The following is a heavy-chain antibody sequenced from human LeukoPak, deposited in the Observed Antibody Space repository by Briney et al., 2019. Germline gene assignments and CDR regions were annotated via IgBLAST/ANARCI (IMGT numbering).Heavy chain of an antibody. CDR3: ARQWSGLVYYMDV. J-gene: IGHJ6*03. V-gene: IGHV3-30*03. D-gene: IGHD3-10*01. Sequence: GGSLRLSCAASGFTFRSYDTHWVRQAPSKGLEWVALISSDDDNKYFADFVKGRFTISRDNSKNTLYLHMNSLRTEDTAVYYCARQWSGLVYYMDVWGKGTTGTVS. CDR1: GFTFRSYD. CDR2: ISSDDDNK.